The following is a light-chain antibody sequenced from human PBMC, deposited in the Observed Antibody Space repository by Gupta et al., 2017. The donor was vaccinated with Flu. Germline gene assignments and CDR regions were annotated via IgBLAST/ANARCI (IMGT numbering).Light chain of an antibody. CDR3: QSYDKTALV. CDR1: SGGISSNV. Sequence: SGGISSNVGKWYQQRPGSSPTTVIYKDYQRPSGVPDRFSGSIDSASNSAALTISGLMTEDEADYYCQSYDKTALVFGGGTKLTVL. J-gene: IGLJ3*02. V-gene: IGLV6-57*01. CDR2: KDY.